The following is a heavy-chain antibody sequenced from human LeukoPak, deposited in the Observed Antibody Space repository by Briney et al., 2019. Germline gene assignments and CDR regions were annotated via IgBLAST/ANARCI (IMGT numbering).Heavy chain of an antibody. J-gene: IGHJ4*02. CDR2: IDPPSGTT. CDR1: GYTFTVSF. D-gene: IGHD2-8*02. Sequence: ASVNLSFNSSGYTFTVSFFHWLWLRHAPGHERVCWIDPPSGTTHYAQKFQDTVTMTRDTSISTAYLEVHRLKSDDTAVYYCARSGFSTGFYLDFWGQGTLISVPS. V-gene: IGHV1-2*02. CDR3: ARSGFSTGFYLDF.